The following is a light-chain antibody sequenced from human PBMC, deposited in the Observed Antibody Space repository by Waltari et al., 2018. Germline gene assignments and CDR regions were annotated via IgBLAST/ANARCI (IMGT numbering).Light chain of an antibody. CDR1: RGSIADSQ. Sequence: NFVLTQPHSVSESPGKTVTISCFRTRGSIADSQFHRYQQRPGSSPTTVIYEDDQRPSGVPDRFSGSVDSSSNSASLTISGLKTEDEADYYCQSYNDSRRVFGGGTKLTVL. CDR3: QSYNDSRRV. CDR2: EDD. V-gene: IGLV6-57*01. J-gene: IGLJ3*02.